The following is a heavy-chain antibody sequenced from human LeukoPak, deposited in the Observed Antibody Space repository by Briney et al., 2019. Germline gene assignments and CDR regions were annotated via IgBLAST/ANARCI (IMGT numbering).Heavy chain of an antibody. Sequence: PSETLSLTCAVHGGSFSGYYWSWIRQPPGKGLEWIGEINHSGSTNYNPSLKSRVTISVDTSKNQFSLKLSSVTAADTAVYYCARLYSSSSFYWGQGTLVTVSS. J-gene: IGHJ4*02. V-gene: IGHV4-34*01. CDR1: GGSFSGYY. D-gene: IGHD6-6*01. CDR3: ARLYSSSSFY. CDR2: INHSGST.